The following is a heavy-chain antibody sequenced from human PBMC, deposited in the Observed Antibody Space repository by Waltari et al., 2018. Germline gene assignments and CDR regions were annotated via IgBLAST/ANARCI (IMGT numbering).Heavy chain of an antibody. CDR3: ASDLRYFDWLRPTGDY. Sequence: EVQLVESGGGWVQPGGSLRLSCAASGFTFSSYWMSWVRQAPGKGLEWVANIKQDGSEKYYVDSVKGRFTISRDNAKNSLYLQMNSLRAEDTAVYYCASDLRYFDWLRPTGDYWGQGTLVTVSS. D-gene: IGHD3-9*01. J-gene: IGHJ4*02. CDR1: GFTFSSYW. V-gene: IGHV3-7*01. CDR2: IKQDGSEK.